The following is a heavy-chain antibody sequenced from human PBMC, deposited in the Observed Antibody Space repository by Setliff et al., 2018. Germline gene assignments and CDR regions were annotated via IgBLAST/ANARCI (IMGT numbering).Heavy chain of an antibody. CDR1: GYTFTSYG. Sequence: ASVKVSCKASGYTFTSYGISWVRQAPGQGLEWMGWISAYNGNTNYAQKLQGRVTMATDTSTSTAYMELRSLRSDDTAVYYCARAPAYSSTPGSYAFDIWGQGTMVTVSS. D-gene: IGHD6-13*01. CDR3: ARAPAYSSTPGSYAFDI. J-gene: IGHJ3*02. V-gene: IGHV1-18*01. CDR2: ISAYNGNT.